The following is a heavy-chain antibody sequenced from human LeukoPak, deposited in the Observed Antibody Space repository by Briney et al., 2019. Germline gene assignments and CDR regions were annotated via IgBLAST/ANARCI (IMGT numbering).Heavy chain of an antibody. J-gene: IGHJ4*02. CDR1: GGTFSSYA. CDR3: ARNAVAGFYYFDY. CDR2: IIPIFGTA. D-gene: IGHD6-19*01. Sequence: GASVKVSCKASGGTFSSYAISWVRQAPGQGLEWMGGIIPIFGTANYAQKFQGRVTITADESTSTAYMELSSLRSEDTAVYYCARNAVAGFYYFDYWGRGTLVTVSS. V-gene: IGHV1-69*01.